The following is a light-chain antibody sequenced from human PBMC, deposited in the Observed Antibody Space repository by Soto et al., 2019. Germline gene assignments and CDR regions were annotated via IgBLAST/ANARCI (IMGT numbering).Light chain of an antibody. Sequence: EIVMTQSPATLSVSPGERVTLSCRASQSVRSDLAWYQQKPGQAPRLLIYGASTRATGIPARFSGSGSGTDVTLTVSSLQSEDIAVYYCQQYNNWPPWTFGQGTRVEVK. CDR1: QSVRSD. J-gene: IGKJ1*01. V-gene: IGKV3-15*01. CDR3: QQYNNWPPWT. CDR2: GAS.